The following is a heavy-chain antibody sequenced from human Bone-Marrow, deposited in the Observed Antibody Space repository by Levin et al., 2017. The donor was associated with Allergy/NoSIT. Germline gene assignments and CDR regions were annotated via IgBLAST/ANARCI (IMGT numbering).Heavy chain of an antibody. D-gene: IGHD4-11*01. V-gene: IGHV3-23*01. CDR1: GFTFSDYA. Sequence: QSGGSLRLSCAASGFTFSDYAMSWVRQAPGRGLEWVSAISGAGGSTYYPDSVKGRFTISRDNSKDILYLQMTSLSAEDTAIYFCAKDSTVSPIGYFDQWGQGSLVTVSS. CDR2: ISGAGGST. J-gene: IGHJ4*02. CDR3: AKDSTVSPIGYFDQ.